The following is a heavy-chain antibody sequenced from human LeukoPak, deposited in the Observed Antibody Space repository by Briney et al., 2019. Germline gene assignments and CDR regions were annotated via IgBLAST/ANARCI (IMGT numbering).Heavy chain of an antibody. CDR1: GGSISSSSYY. J-gene: IGHJ5*02. CDR3: ARDAVVVPAAIPPPYNWFDP. D-gene: IGHD2-2*01. CDR2: TYYSGST. V-gene: IGHV4-39*07. Sequence: SETLSLTCTVSGGSISSSSYYWGWIRQPPGKGLEWIGSTYYSGSTYYNPSLKSRVTISVDTSKNQFSLKLSSVTAADTAVYYCARDAVVVPAAIPPPYNWFDPWGQGTLVTVSS.